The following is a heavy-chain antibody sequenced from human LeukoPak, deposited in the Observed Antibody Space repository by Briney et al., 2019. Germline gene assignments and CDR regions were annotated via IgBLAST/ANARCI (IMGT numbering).Heavy chain of an antibody. D-gene: IGHD3-3*01. CDR3: ASEGGYDFWSGYYRGAFDY. Sequence: GGSLRLSCAASGFTVSSNYMSWGRQAPGKGLEWVSVIYSGGSTYYADSVKGRFTISRDNSKNTLYLQMNSLRAEDTAVYYCASEGGYDFWSGYYRGAFDYWGQGTLVTVSS. CDR1: GFTVSSNY. V-gene: IGHV3-66*02. CDR2: IYSGGST. J-gene: IGHJ4*02.